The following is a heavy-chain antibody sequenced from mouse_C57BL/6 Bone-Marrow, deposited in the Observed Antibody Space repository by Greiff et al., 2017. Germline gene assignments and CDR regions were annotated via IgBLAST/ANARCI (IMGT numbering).Heavy chain of an antibody. J-gene: IGHJ2*01. CDR3: ARRGVHFDY. CDR2: ISSGGSYT. D-gene: IGHD2-14*01. CDR1: GFTFSSYG. Sequence: DVMLVESGGDLVKPGGSLKLSCAASGFTFSSYGMSWVRQTPDKRLEWVATISSGGSYTYYPDSVKGRFTISRDNAKNTLYLQMSSLKSEDTAMYYCARRGVHFDYWGQGTTLTVSS. V-gene: IGHV5-6*02.